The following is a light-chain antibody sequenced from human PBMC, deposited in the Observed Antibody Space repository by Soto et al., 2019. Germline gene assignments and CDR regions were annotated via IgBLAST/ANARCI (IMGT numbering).Light chain of an antibody. CDR1: SSDVGGYNY. V-gene: IGLV2-14*01. CDR3: SSYTSGSTYV. Sequence: QPVLTQPASVSGSPGQSITISCTGTSSDVGGYNYASWYQQHPGKAPKLIIYEVSNRASEISNRFSGSKSGNTASLTISGLQAEDEADYYCSSYTSGSTYVFGTGTQLTVL. J-gene: IGLJ1*01. CDR2: EVS.